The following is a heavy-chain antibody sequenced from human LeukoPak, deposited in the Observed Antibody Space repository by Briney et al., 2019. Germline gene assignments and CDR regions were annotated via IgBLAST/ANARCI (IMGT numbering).Heavy chain of an antibody. CDR1: GFTFSRYG. D-gene: IGHD2-2*01. CDR2: ISYDGSNK. CDR3: AKNRWVVPAASYYFDY. J-gene: IGHJ4*02. Sequence: PGGSLRLSCVASGFTFSRYGMHWVRQAPGKGLEWVAVISYDGSNKYYADSEKGRFTISRDNSKNTLYLEMNSLRAEDTAVYYCAKNRWVVPAASYYFDYWGQGTLVTVSS. V-gene: IGHV3-30*18.